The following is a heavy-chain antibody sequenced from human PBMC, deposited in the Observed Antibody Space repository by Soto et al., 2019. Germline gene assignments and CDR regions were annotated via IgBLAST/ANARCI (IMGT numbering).Heavy chain of an antibody. CDR1: GVSISSSSYY. J-gene: IGHJ4*02. Sequence: SLTCTVSGVSISSSSYYWGWIRQPPGKGLEWIGSIYYSGSTYYNPSLKSRVTISVDTSKNQFSLKLSSVTAADTAVYYCARPLSGWYYFDYWGQGTLVTVYS. V-gene: IGHV4-39*01. CDR3: ARPLSGWYYFDY. CDR2: IYYSGST. D-gene: IGHD6-19*01.